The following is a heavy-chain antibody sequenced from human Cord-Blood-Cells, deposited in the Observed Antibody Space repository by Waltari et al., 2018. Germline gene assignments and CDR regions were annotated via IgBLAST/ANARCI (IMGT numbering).Heavy chain of an antibody. CDR3: ATTGNYDAFDI. CDR1: GCTFSSYW. V-gene: IGHV3-7*01. Sequence: EVQLVESGGGLVQPGGSLRLPCAASGCTFSSYWLSWVRQAPGKGLEWVANIKQDGSEKYYVDSVKGRFTISRDNAKNSLYLQMNSLRAEDTAVYYCATTGNYDAFDIWGQGTMVTVSS. CDR2: IKQDGSEK. J-gene: IGHJ3*02. D-gene: IGHD1-7*01.